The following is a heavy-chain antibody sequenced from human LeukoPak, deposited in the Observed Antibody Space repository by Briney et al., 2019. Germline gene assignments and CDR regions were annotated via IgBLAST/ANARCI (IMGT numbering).Heavy chain of an antibody. CDR2: ISYDGSNK. Sequence: PGGSLRLSCAASGFTFSSYAMHWVRQAPGKGLEWVAVISYDGSNKYYADSVKGRFTISRDNSKNTLYLQMNSLRAEDTAVYYCARDGWELPRLGYFDYWGQGTLVTVSS. D-gene: IGHD1-26*01. V-gene: IGHV3-30-3*01. CDR3: ARDGWELPRLGYFDY. J-gene: IGHJ4*02. CDR1: GFTFSSYA.